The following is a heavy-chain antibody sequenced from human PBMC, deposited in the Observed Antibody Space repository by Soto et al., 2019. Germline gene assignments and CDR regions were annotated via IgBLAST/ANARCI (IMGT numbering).Heavy chain of an antibody. J-gene: IGHJ4*02. V-gene: IGHV3-7*01. CDR2: IKQDGSEK. D-gene: IGHD3-10*01. Sequence: GSLRLSCAASGFNFDNHWMTWVRQAPGKGLEWVGNIKQDGSEKYYVDSVKGRFTISRDNAENSLYLQMNSLRAEDTAIYYCARGAGFTYLHYFDFWGQGAPVTVSS. CDR3: ARGAGFTYLHYFDF. CDR1: GFNFDNHW.